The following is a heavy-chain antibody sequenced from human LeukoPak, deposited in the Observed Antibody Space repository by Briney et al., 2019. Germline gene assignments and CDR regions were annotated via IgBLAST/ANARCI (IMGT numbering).Heavy chain of an antibody. CDR1: GYTFTGYY. D-gene: IGHD6-19*01. CDR2: INPNSGGT. CDR3: ASSYSSGWTFDY. J-gene: IGHJ4*02. V-gene: IGHV1-2*06. Sequence: ASVKVSCKASGYTFTGYYMHWVRQAPGQGLEWMGRINPNSGGTNYAQKFQGRVTMTRDTSISTAYMELSRPRSDDTAVYYCASSYSSGWTFDYWGQGTLVTVSS.